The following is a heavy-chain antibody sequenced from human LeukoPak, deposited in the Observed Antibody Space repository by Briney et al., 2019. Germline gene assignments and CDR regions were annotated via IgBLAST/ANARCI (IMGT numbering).Heavy chain of an antibody. V-gene: IGHV3-23*01. CDR3: AKTIVIPIALGVFDY. Sequence: GGSLRLSCAASGFTFSSSAMSWVRQAPGKGLEWVSTISDNGGSTYYADSVKGRFTISRDNSKNTLYLQMNSLRAVDTAIYYCAKTIVIPIALGVFDYWGQGTLVTVSS. CDR2: ISDNGGST. D-gene: IGHD3-16*02. J-gene: IGHJ4*02. CDR1: GFTFSSSA.